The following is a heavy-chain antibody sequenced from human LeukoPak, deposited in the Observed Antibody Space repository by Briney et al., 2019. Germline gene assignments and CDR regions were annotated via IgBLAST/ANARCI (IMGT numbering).Heavy chain of an antibody. CDR2: IYYSGST. V-gene: IGHV4-59*01. CDR1: GVSISSYY. CDR3: ARGGGYHSDY. J-gene: IGHJ4*02. Sequence: ASETLSLTCTVSGVSISSYYRNWIRQPPGKGLEWIGYIYYSGSTNYNPSLKSRVTISVDTSKNQFSLKLSSVTAADTAVYYCARGGGYHSDYWGQGTLVTVSS. D-gene: IGHD3-22*01.